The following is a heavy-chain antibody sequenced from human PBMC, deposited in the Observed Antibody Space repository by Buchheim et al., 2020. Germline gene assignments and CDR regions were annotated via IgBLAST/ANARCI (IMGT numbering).Heavy chain of an antibody. J-gene: IGHJ4*02. D-gene: IGHD3-22*01. CDR1: GFTFSSYG. CDR3: AKDHYDSSGYYLFDD. CDR2: IPYDGSNK. Sequence: QVQLVESGGGVVQPGRSLRLSCAASGFTFSSYGMHWVRQAPGKGLEWVAVIPYDGSNKYYADSVKGRFTISRDNSKNTVYLQMNSLRAEDTAVYYCAKDHYDSSGYYLFDDWGQGTL. V-gene: IGHV3-30*18.